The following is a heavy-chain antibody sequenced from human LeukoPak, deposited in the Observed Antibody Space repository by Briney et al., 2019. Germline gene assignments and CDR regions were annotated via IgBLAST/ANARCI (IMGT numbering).Heavy chain of an antibody. CDR2: IYYSGST. D-gene: IGHD2-15*01. V-gene: IGHV4-39*01. J-gene: IGHJ4*02. Sequence: PSETLSLTCTVSGGSISSSTFYWGWIRQPPGMGLEWLGTIYYSGSTYYNPALKSRVTISVDTSKNQFSLKLSSVTAADTAVYYCARARIVVVVAATSAYFDYWGQGTLVTVSS. CDR3: ARARIVVVVAATSAYFDY. CDR1: GGSISSSTFY.